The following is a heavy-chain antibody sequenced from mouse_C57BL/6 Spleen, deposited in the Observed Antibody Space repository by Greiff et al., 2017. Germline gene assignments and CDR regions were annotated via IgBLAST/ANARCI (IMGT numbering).Heavy chain of an antibody. CDR3: AIEEILPFAY. CDR2: IHPSDSDT. Sequence: VQLQQPGAELVQPGASVKVSCKASGYTFTSYWMHWVKQRPGQGLEWIGRIHPSDSDTNYNQKFKGKAPLTVDKSASTAYMQLSSLTAEDSAVYYCAIEEILPFAYWGQGTLVTGSA. D-gene: IGHD1-1*01. V-gene: IGHV1-74*01. J-gene: IGHJ3*01. CDR1: GYTFTSYW.